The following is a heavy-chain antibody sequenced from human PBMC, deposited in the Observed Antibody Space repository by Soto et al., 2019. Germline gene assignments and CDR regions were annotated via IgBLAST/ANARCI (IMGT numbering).Heavy chain of an antibody. CDR1: GGSISSYY. Sequence: SETLSLTCTVSGGSISSYYLSWIRQPPGKGLEWIEYIYYSGSTNYNPSLKSRVTISVDTSKNQFSLKLSSVTAADTAVYYCAREAIAVAGRFDYWGQGTLVTVSS. CDR2: IYYSGST. J-gene: IGHJ4*02. V-gene: IGHV4-59*01. D-gene: IGHD6-19*01. CDR3: AREAIAVAGRFDY.